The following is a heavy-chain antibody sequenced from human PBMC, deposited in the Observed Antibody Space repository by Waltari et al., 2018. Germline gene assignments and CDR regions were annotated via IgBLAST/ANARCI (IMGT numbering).Heavy chain of an antibody. D-gene: IGHD3-10*01. V-gene: IGHV3-23*01. CDR1: GFTFRSFA. J-gene: IGHJ4*02. Sequence: EVQLLESGGGLVQPGGSLRLSCAGSGFTFRSFAMTWVRRAPGKGLEWVSTISDVGGSTYYPDSVKGRFTISRDNTRNTLYLQMDSLRAEDTAQYYCAKDYYGSGSYPDYWGQGTPVTVSS. CDR2: ISDVGGST. CDR3: AKDYYGSGSYPDY.